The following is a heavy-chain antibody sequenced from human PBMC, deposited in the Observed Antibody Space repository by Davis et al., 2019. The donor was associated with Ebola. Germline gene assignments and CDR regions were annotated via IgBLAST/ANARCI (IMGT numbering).Heavy chain of an antibody. D-gene: IGHD1-14*01. CDR3: SVTVAAFDI. CDR1: GFTFSGSA. V-gene: IGHV3-73*01. J-gene: IGHJ3*02. Sequence: GESLKISCAASGFTFSGSAMHWVRQASGKGLEWVVRFRSKANSYATAYAASVKGRFTISRDDSKNTAYLQMNSLKTEDTAVYYCSVTVAAFDIWGQGTMVTVSS. CDR2: FRSKANSYAT.